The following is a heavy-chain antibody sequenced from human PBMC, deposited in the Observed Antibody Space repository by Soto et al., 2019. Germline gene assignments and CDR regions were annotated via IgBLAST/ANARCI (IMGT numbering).Heavy chain of an antibody. V-gene: IGHV1-3*01. D-gene: IGHD3-10*01. CDR3: ARKDYYDAGIYYFDH. Sequence: QVQLVQSGAEVKKPGASVKVSCKASGYTFTAYPVHWVRQAPGQRLEWMGWINGANGDTGYSQKFQGRVTVTRDTSANTVYMELSSLTSEDTAVYYCARKDYYDAGIYYFDHWGQGTLVTVSS. CDR2: INGANGDT. J-gene: IGHJ4*02. CDR1: GYTFTAYP.